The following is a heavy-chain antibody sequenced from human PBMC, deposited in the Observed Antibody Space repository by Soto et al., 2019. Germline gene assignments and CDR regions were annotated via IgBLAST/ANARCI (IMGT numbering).Heavy chain of an antibody. D-gene: IGHD3-9*01. V-gene: IGHV1-69*12. CDR2: IMPVFGTA. J-gene: IGHJ6*02. Sequence: QVQLVQSGAEVMKVMSSVRVSCKVSGGSFRNYGITWVRQSPGQGLEWMGGIMPVFGTAVYAQNFQGRVTISADEFTTTASLELSSLSSDDTAVYFCARARDYDLLTSREYALDVWGQGTTFTV. CDR1: GGSFRNYG. CDR3: ARARDYDLLTSREYALDV.